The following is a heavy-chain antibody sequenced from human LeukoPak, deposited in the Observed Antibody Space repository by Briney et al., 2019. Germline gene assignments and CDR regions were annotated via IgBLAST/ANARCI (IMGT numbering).Heavy chain of an antibody. D-gene: IGHD3-10*01. Sequence: ASVKVSCKASGYTFDDFGISWVRQAPGQGLEWMGWISAYNGNTNYAQKLQGRVTMTTDTSTSTAYMELRSLRSDDTAVYYCARDRYYYGSGSYKSFDYWGQGTLVTVSS. CDR3: ARDRYYYGSGSYKSFDY. CDR1: GYTFDDFG. V-gene: IGHV1-18*01. CDR2: ISAYNGNT. J-gene: IGHJ4*02.